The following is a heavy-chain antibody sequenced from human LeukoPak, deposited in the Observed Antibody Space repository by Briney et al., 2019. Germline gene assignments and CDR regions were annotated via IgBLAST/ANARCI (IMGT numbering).Heavy chain of an antibody. V-gene: IGHV3-74*01. D-gene: IGHD1-26*01. CDR3: AKDLFTYSGSHLFDY. J-gene: IGHJ4*02. Sequence: PGGSLRLSCAASGFTFSSYWMHWVRQAPGKGLVWVSRINTDGSSTSYADSVKGRFTISRDNSKNTLYLQMNSLRAEDTAVYYCAKDLFTYSGSHLFDYWGQGTLVTVSS. CDR2: INTDGSST. CDR1: GFTFSSYW.